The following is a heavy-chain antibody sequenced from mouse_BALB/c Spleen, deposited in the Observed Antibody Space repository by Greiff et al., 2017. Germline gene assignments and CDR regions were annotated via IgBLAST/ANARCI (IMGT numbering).Heavy chain of an antibody. V-gene: IGHV2-2*02. J-gene: IGHJ4*01. CDR1: GFSLTSYG. CDR3: ASPAYYGNPWAMDY. CDR2: IWSGGST. D-gene: IGHD2-10*01. Sequence: VQLQESGPGLVQPSQSLSITCTVPGFSLTSYGVHWVRQSPGKGLEWLGVIWSGGSTDYNAAFISRLSISNDNSKNQVFFKMNSLQANDTAIYYCASPAYYGNPWAMDYWGQGTTVTVSS.